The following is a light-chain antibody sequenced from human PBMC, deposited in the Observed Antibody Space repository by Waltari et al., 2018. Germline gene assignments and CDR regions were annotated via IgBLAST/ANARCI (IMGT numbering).Light chain of an antibody. CDR3: QQYYSTRT. J-gene: IGKJ1*01. Sequence: DIVMTQSPDSLAVSLGARAPINCKSSQSVLYSSNNKNYLAWYQQKPGQPPKLLIYWASTRESGVPDRFSGSGSGTDFTLSISSLQAEDVAVYYCQQYYSTRTFGQGTKVEIK. CDR1: QSVLYSSNNKNY. CDR2: WAS. V-gene: IGKV4-1*01.